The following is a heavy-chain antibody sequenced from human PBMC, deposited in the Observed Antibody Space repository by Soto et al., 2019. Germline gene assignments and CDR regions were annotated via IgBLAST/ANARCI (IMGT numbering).Heavy chain of an antibody. V-gene: IGHV2-5*02. CDR2: IYWDDDK. CDR1: GFSLSTSGVG. Sequence: QITLKESGPTLVKPTQTLTLTCTFSGFSLSTSGVGVGWIRQPPGKALEWLALIYWDDDKRYSPSLKSRLTITKDTSKNQVVLTMTNMDPVDTATYYCAHRPEIAATGWFDPWGQGTLVTVSS. CDR3: AHRPEIAATGWFDP. J-gene: IGHJ5*02. D-gene: IGHD6-13*01.